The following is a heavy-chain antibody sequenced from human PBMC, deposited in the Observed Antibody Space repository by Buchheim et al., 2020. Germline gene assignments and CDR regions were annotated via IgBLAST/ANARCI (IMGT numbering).Heavy chain of an antibody. J-gene: IGHJ4*02. CDR3: AKDISTNSGSYFKLHSGFDY. Sequence: QVQLVESGGGVVQPGRSLRLSCAASGFTFSSYGMHWVRQAPGKGLEWVAVISYDGSNKYYADSVKGRFTISRDNSKNTLYLQMNSLRAEDTAVYYCAKDISTNSGSYFKLHSGFDYWGQGTL. V-gene: IGHV3-30*18. D-gene: IGHD1-26*01. CDR1: GFTFSSYG. CDR2: ISYDGSNK.